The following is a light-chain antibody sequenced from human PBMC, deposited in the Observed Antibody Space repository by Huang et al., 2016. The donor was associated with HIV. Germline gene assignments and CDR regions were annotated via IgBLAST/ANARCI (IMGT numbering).Light chain of an antibody. CDR3: QQYNTSPRT. CDR2: GSS. J-gene: IGKJ1*01. CDR1: QSVFKN. V-gene: IGKV3-15*01. Sequence: EILMTQSPSTLSVSPGESATLSCRASQSVFKNLAWYQQKPGQAPKLLIYGSSTRAAGIPARFSGSGSGTDFTLPISSLQSEDFAVYYCQQYNTSPRTFGQGTKVEV.